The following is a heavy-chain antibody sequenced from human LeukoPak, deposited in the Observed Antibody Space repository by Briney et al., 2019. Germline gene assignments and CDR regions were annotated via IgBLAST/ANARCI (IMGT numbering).Heavy chain of an antibody. CDR2: INHSGST. J-gene: IGHJ5*02. Sequence: SETLSLTCTVSGGSLSSYYWSWIRQPPGKGLEWIGEINHSGSTNYNPSLKSRVTISVDTSKNQFSLKLSSVTAADTAVYYCARGRGLRYFTNNWFDPWGQGTLVTVSS. CDR3: ARGRGLRYFTNNWFDP. V-gene: IGHV4-34*01. D-gene: IGHD3-9*01. CDR1: GGSLSSYY.